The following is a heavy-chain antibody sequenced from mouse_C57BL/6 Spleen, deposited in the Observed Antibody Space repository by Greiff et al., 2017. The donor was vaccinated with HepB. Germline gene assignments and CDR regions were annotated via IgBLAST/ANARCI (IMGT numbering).Heavy chain of an antibody. CDR2: IDPSDSYT. V-gene: IGHV1-69*01. D-gene: IGHD2-1*01. CDR1: GYTFTSYW. J-gene: IGHJ1*03. Sequence: VQLQQPGAELVMPGASVKLSCKASGYTFTSYWMHWVKQRPGQGLEWIGEIDPSDSYTNYNQKFKGKSTLTVDKSSSTAYMQLSSLTSEDSAVYYCARNGIYWYFDVWGTGTTVTVSS. CDR3: ARNGIYWYFDV.